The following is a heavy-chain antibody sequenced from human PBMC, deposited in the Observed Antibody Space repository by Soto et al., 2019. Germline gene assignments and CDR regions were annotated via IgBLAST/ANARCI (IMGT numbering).Heavy chain of an antibody. Sequence: SETLSLTCTVSGGSISSYYWSWIRQPPGKGLEWIGYIYYSGSTNYNPSLKSRVTISVDTSKNQFSLKLSSVTAADTAVYYCARHWPQRPSYFDYWGQGTLVTVSS. CDR2: IYYSGST. J-gene: IGHJ4*02. V-gene: IGHV4-59*08. CDR3: ARHWPQRPSYFDY. CDR1: GGSISSYY.